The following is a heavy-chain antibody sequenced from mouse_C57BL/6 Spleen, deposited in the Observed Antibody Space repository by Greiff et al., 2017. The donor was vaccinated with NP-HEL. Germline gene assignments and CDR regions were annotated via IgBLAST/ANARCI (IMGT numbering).Heavy chain of an antibody. Sequence: VQLQQPGAELVKPGASVKLSCKASGYTFTSYWMQWVKQRPGQGLEWIGEIDPSDSYTNYNQKFKGKATLTVDTSSSTAYMQLSSLTSEDSAVYYCARNYDYEGAWFAYWGQGTLVTVSA. J-gene: IGHJ3*01. CDR1: GYTFTSYW. CDR2: IDPSDSYT. V-gene: IGHV1-50*01. D-gene: IGHD2-4*01. CDR3: ARNYDYEGAWFAY.